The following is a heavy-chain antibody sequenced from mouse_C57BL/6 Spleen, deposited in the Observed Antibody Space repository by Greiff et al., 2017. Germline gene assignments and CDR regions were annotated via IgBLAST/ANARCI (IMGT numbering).Heavy chain of an antibody. CDR3: ARVYDYDGAWFAY. Sequence: EVQLQESGPGLVKPSQSLSLTCSVTGYSITSGYYWNWIRQFPGNKLEWMGYISYDGSNNYNPSLKNRISITRDTSKNQFFLKLNSVTTEDTATYYCARVYDYDGAWFAYWGQGTLVTVSA. CDR1: GYSITSGYY. CDR2: ISYDGSN. D-gene: IGHD2-4*01. J-gene: IGHJ3*01. V-gene: IGHV3-6*01.